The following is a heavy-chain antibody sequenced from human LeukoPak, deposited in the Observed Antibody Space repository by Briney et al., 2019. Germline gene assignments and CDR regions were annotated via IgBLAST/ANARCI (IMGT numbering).Heavy chain of an antibody. J-gene: IGHJ4*02. CDR3: AKVFGESDY. Sequence: PGGSLRLSCAASGFTFSTYSLNWVRQAPGKGLEWVSYISGSSNTIYYADSVKGRFTISRDNSKNTLYLQMNSLRAEDTAVYYCAKVFGESDYWGQGTLVTVSS. CDR1: GFTFSTYS. V-gene: IGHV3-48*01. CDR2: ISGSSNTI. D-gene: IGHD3-10*01.